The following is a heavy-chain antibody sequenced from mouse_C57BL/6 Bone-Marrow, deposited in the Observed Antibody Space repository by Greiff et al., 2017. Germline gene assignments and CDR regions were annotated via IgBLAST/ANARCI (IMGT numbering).Heavy chain of an antibody. Sequence: VQLQQSGAELVRPGASVKLSCKASGYTFTDYYINWVKQRPGQGLEWIARIYPGSGNTYYNEKFKGKATLTAEKSSSTAYMQHSSLTYEDSAVYFCARRRLGYYWGQGTTLTVSS. J-gene: IGHJ2*01. V-gene: IGHV1-76*01. D-gene: IGHD3-3*01. CDR1: GYTFTDYY. CDR2: IYPGSGNT. CDR3: ARRRLGYY.